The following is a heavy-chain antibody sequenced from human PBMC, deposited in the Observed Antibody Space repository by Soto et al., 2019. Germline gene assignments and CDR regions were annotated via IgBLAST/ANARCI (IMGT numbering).Heavy chain of an antibody. CDR2: IYYSGST. CDR3: AATMVRGVPDRYYYYYYYMDV. Sequence: SETLSLTCTVSGGSISSYYWSWIRQPPGKGLEWIGYIYYSGSTNYNPSLKSRVTISVDTSKNQFSLKLSSVTAADTAVYYCAATMVRGVPDRYYYYYYYMDVWGKGTTVTVSS. J-gene: IGHJ6*03. V-gene: IGHV4-59*01. D-gene: IGHD3-10*01. CDR1: GGSISSYY.